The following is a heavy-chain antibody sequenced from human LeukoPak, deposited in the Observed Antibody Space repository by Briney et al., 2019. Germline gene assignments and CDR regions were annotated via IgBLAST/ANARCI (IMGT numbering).Heavy chain of an antibody. CDR1: GFTLSSAW. V-gene: IGHV3-15*01. CDR2: SKSKTDGGTT. D-gene: IGHD2-2*01. J-gene: IGHJ5*02. CDR3: AKYCISADCYANWFGP. Sequence: KSGGSLRLSCAGSGFTLSSAWMTWVRQAPGKVLEWVGLSKSKTDGGTTDYAAPVKGRFTISRDDSKNTLYLQMNSLKTEDTAVYYCAKYCISADCYANWFGPWGQGILVTVSS.